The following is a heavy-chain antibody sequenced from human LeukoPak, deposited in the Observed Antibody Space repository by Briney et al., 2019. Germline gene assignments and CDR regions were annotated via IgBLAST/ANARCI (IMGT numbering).Heavy chain of an antibody. CDR1: GYTFTSYY. CDR2: INPSGGST. Sequence: GASVKGSCKASGYTFTSYYMHWVRQAPGQGLEWMGIINPSGGSTSYAQKFQGRVTMTRDTSTSTAYMELRSLRSDDTAVYYCARVFHDSSGYYPYYFDYWGQGTLVPVSS. V-gene: IGHV1-46*01. D-gene: IGHD3-22*01. CDR3: ARVFHDSSGYYPYYFDY. J-gene: IGHJ4*02.